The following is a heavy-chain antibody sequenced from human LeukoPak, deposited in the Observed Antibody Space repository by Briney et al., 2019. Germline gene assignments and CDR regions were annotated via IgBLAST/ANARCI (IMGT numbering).Heavy chain of an antibody. J-gene: IGHJ5*02. CDR3: ARHLPSVIALNWFDP. V-gene: IGHV4-39*01. D-gene: IGHD4-11*01. CDR1: GGSISSSSYY. Sequence: SETLSLTCTVSGGSISSSSYYWGWIRQPPGKGLEWIGSIYYSGSTYYNPSLKSRVTISVDTSKNQFSLKLSSVTAADTAVYYCARHLPSVIALNWFDPWGQGTLVTVSS. CDR2: IYYSGST.